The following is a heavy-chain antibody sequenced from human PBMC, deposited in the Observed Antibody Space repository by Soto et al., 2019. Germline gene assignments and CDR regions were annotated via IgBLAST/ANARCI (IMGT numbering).Heavy chain of an antibody. CDR1: GFSSNNYV. CDR3: ARDLRYSSSSCFDY. J-gene: IGHJ4*02. CDR2: ISGSGDTT. Sequence: EVQLLESGGGLVQPGGSLRLSCADSGFSSNNYVMTWVRQAPGKGLEWVSTISGSGDTTYYADSVKGRFTISRDFSKSTLYLQMNSLRAEDTAVYYCARDLRYSSSSCFDYWGQGTLVTVSS. V-gene: IGHV3-23*01. D-gene: IGHD6-6*01.